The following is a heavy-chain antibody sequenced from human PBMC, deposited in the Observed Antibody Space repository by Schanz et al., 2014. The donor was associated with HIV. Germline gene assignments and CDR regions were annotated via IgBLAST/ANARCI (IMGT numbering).Heavy chain of an antibody. V-gene: IGHV1-8*01. CDR2: MNPNRGNA. D-gene: IGHD3-16*02. Sequence: QVQLVQSGAEVREPGASVKVSCKASGYTFNTYDINWVRQAPGQGLEWMGWMNPNRGNAGFGQNFQGRVTRTRDTSIATAFMELTSLRPEDTAVYYCARRRGWGSYRYFPYGLDVWGQGTTVTVSS. CDR3: ARRRGWGSYRYFPYGLDV. J-gene: IGHJ6*02. CDR1: GYTFNTYD.